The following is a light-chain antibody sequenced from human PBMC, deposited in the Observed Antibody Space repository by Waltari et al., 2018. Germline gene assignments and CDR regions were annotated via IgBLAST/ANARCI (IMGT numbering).Light chain of an antibody. CDR3: QQRSNWPRT. CDR1: QSVSSY. J-gene: IGKJ1*01. Sequence: EIVFTQSPATLSLSPGERATLSCRASQSVSSYLAWYQQKPDQAPRLLIYDASNRATGIPVRFSGSGSGTDFTLTISSLEPEDFAVYYCQQRSNWPRTFGQGTKVEIK. CDR2: DAS. V-gene: IGKV3-11*01.